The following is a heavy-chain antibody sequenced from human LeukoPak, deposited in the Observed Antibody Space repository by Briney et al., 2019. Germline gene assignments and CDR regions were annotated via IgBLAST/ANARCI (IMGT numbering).Heavy chain of an antibody. Sequence: PSETLSLTCAVYGGSFSGYYWSWIRQPPGKGLEWIGEISHSGSTNYNPSLKSRVTTSVDTSKNQFSLKLSSVTAADTAVYFCARAYCSSTSCYAPFDHWGQGTLVAVSS. J-gene: IGHJ4*02. CDR1: GGSFSGYY. CDR2: ISHSGST. D-gene: IGHD2-2*01. V-gene: IGHV4-34*01. CDR3: ARAYCSSTSCYAPFDH.